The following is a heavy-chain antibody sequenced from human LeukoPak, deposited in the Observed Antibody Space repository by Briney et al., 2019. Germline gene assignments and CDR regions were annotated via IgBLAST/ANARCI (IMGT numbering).Heavy chain of an antibody. CDR2: ISGSGGST. V-gene: IGHV3-23*01. CDR1: GFTFSSYA. CDR3: AIVSKYYYAFDI. J-gene: IGHJ3*02. D-gene: IGHD3-10*01. Sequence: LPGGSLRLSCAASGFTFSSYAMSWVRQAPGKGLEWVSAISGSGGSTYYADSVKGRFTISRDNSKNTLYLQMNSLRAEDTAVYHCAIVSKYYYAFDIWGQGTMVTVSS.